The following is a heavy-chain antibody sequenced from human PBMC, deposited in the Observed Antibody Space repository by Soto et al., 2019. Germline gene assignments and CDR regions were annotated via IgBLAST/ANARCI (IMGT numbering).Heavy chain of an antibody. Sequence: QVQLVQSGAEVKKPGSSVKVSCKASGGTFSSYAISWVRQAPGQGLEWMGGIIPIFGTANYAQKFQGRVTITADESTSTAYMELSSLRSEDTAVYYCARGILTMVRGVIGWFDPWGQGTLFTVSS. D-gene: IGHD3-10*01. V-gene: IGHV1-69*01. CDR1: GGTFSSYA. CDR2: IIPIFGTA. J-gene: IGHJ5*02. CDR3: ARGILTMVRGVIGWFDP.